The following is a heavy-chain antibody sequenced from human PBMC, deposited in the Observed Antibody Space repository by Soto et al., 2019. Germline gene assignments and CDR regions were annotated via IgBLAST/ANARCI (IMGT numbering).Heavy chain of an antibody. V-gene: IGHV1-2*04. CDR1: GYSFTGYY. CDR3: ARSGCSSTSCYESYYYGMDV. CDR2: INPKSGGT. D-gene: IGHD2-2*01. Sequence: ASVKVSCKSSGYSFTGYYVHWVRQAPGQGLEWMGWINPKSGGTNYAQKFQGWVTLTRDTSISTAYMELTRLRSDDTAVYYCARSGCSSTSCYESYYYGMDVWGQGPTVSVSS. J-gene: IGHJ6*02.